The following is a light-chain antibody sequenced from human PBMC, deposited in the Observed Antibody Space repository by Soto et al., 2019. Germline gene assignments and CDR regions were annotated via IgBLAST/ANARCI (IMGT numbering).Light chain of an antibody. J-gene: IGKJ1*01. CDR2: DAS. CDR1: QSIKNW. Sequence: DIQMTQSPATLSASLGDTVTITCRASQSIKNWLAWYQQKPGKAPKLLMSDASRLQSGVPSRFSGSGYGTDFTLTIRSLQPDDFEISYCQQYDIHSKTFGQGTKVDIK. V-gene: IGKV1-5*01. CDR3: QQYDIHSKT.